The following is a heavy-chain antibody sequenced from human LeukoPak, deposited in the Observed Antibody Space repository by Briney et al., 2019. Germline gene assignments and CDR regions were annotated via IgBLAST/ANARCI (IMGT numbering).Heavy chain of an antibody. CDR1: GYTFSGYY. V-gene: IGHV1-2*02. J-gene: IGHJ4*02. CDR2: INPYSGDT. Sequence: ASVKVSCKASGYTFSGYYIHWVRQAPGQGLEWMGWINPYSGDTDYARKLQGRVTMTRDTSISTAYMELSRLRSDDTAVYYCARDGEVLRFLQWSNPVDYWGQGTLVTVSS. D-gene: IGHD3-3*01. CDR3: ARDGEVLRFLQWSNPVDY.